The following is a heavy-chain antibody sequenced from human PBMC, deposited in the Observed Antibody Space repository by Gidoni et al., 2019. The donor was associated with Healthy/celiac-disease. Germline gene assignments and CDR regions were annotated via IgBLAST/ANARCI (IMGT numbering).Heavy chain of an antibody. V-gene: IGHV1-58*01. CDR1: GFPFTSSA. D-gene: IGHD3-22*01. CDR3: AADVYDSSGYYYGY. Sequence: QMQLVQSGPEVTKPGTSVKVSCKASGFPFTSSAVQWVRQARGQRLEWIGWIVVGSGNTNYAQKFQERVTITRDMSTSTAYMELSSLRSEDTAVYYCAADVYDSSGYYYGYWGQGTLVTVSS. CDR2: IVVGSGNT. J-gene: IGHJ4*02.